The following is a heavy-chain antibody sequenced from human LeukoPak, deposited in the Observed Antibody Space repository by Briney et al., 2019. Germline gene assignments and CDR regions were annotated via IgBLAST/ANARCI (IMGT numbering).Heavy chain of an antibody. V-gene: IGHV3-23*01. CDR3: ARLRGTAMVIYAIDY. D-gene: IGHD5-18*01. Sequence: PGGSLRLSCAASGFTFSDYYMSWIRQAPGKGLEWVSFISASGGSTYYADSVKGRFTISRDNSKNTLYLQMNSLRAEDTAVYYCARLRGTAMVIYAIDYWGQGTLVTVSS. CDR1: GFTFSDYY. J-gene: IGHJ4*02. CDR2: ISASGGST.